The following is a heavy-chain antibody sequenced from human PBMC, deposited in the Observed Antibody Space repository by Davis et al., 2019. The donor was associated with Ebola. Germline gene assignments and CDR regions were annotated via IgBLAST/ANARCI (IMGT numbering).Heavy chain of an antibody. J-gene: IGHJ4*02. D-gene: IGHD3/OR15-3a*01. V-gene: IGHV1-46*01. CDR3: ARTIAGDWPGRY. CDR2: INPSGGST. CDR1: GGTFSSYA. Sequence: AASVKVSCKASGGTFSSYAISWVRQAPGQGLEWMGIINPSGGSTSYAQKFQGRVTMTRDTSTSTAYMELRSLRSDDTAVYYCARTIAGDWPGRYWGQGTLVTVSS.